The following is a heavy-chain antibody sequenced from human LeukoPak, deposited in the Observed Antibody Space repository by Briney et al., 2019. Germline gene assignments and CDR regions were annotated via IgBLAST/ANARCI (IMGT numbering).Heavy chain of an antibody. D-gene: IGHD2-2*01. CDR2: IIPIFGTA. J-gene: IGHJ6*03. Sequence: GASVKVSCKASGGTFSSYAISWVRQAPGQGLEWMGGIIPIFGTANYAQKFQGRVTITADESTSTVYMELSSLRSEDTAVYYCARDYIVVVPAAISPHPNYYMDVWGKGTTVTVSS. CDR1: GGTFSSYA. V-gene: IGHV1-69*13. CDR3: ARDYIVVVPAAISPHPNYYMDV.